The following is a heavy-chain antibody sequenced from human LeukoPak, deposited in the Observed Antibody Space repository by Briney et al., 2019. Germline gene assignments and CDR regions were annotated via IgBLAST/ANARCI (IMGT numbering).Heavy chain of an antibody. J-gene: IGHJ6*03. CDR1: GGSITSSSYY. V-gene: IGHV4-39*01. CDR2: IYYSGST. CDR3: ARLHYGGNYGYYYYYMDV. D-gene: IGHD4-23*01. Sequence: SETLSLTCTVSGGSITSSSYYWGWIRQPPGKGLEWIGSIYYSGSTYYNPSLKSRVTISVDTSKNQFSLKLSSVTAADTAVYYCARLHYGGNYGYYYYYMDVWGKGTTVTISS.